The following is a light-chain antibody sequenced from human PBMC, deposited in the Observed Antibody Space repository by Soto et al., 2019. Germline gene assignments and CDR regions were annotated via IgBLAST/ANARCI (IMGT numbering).Light chain of an antibody. CDR3: CSYAGTYTRV. Sequence: QSSLTQPRSVSGSPGRSVTIACTRTSSDVANYNYVSWYQQHPGKAPKLMIYDVNKRPSGVPYRFSGSKSGNTASLTISGLQAEDEADYYCCSYAGTYTRVFGTGTKVTV. CDR1: SSDVANYNY. J-gene: IGLJ1*01. V-gene: IGLV2-11*01. CDR2: DVN.